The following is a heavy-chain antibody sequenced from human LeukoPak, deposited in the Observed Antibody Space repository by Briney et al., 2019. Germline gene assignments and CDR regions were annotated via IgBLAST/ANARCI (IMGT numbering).Heavy chain of an antibody. CDR3: ARSERTHGGRLGYCSGGSCYSGFDY. CDR2: INPSGGST. D-gene: IGHD2-15*01. Sequence: ASVTVSCKASGYTFTSYYMHWVRQAPGQGLEWMGIINPSGGSTSYAQKFQGRVTMTRDTSTSTVYMELSSLRSEDTAVYYCARSERTHGGRLGYCSGGSCYSGFDYWGQGTLVTVSS. J-gene: IGHJ4*02. V-gene: IGHV1-46*01. CDR1: GYTFTSYY.